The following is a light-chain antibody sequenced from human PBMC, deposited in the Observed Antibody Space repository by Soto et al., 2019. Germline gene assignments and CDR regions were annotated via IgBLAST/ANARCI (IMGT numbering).Light chain of an antibody. J-gene: IGKJ4*01. V-gene: IGKV1-5*03. Sequence: DIQMTQSPSTLSASVGDRVTITCRASQTINTWLAWYQQKPGKAPKLLMYKASSLQSGVPSRFSGSGSGTEFTLTISCLQPDDFATYYCQQYNSYSHLSFGGGTTVEIK. CDR2: KAS. CDR3: QQYNSYSHLS. CDR1: QTINTW.